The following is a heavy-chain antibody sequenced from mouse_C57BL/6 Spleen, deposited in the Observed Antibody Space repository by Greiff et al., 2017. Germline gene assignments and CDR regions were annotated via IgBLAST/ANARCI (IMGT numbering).Heavy chain of an antibody. V-gene: IGHV1-64*01. CDR2: IHPNSGST. CDR1: GYTFTSYW. CDR3: ARWTVVADYYAMDY. D-gene: IGHD1-1*01. J-gene: IGHJ4*01. Sequence: VQLQQPGAELVKPGASVKLSCKASGYTFTSYWMHWVKQRPGQGLEWIGMIHPNSGSTNYNEKFKSKATLTVDKSSSTAYMQLSSLTSEDSAVYYCARWTVVADYYAMDYWGQGTSVTVSS.